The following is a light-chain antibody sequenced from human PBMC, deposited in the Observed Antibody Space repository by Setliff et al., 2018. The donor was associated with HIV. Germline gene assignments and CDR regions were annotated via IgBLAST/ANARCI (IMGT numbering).Light chain of an antibody. Sequence: QSVLTQPPSASGTQGQRVTISCSGGNSNIGSNYVYWYQQLPGTAPKLLIYRNDQRPSGVPDRFSGSKSGTSASLAISGLRSEDEADYYCAAWDDSLSGYVFGTGTKVTVL. CDR3: AAWDDSLSGYV. CDR2: RND. V-gene: IGLV1-47*01. CDR1: NSNIGSNY. J-gene: IGLJ1*01.